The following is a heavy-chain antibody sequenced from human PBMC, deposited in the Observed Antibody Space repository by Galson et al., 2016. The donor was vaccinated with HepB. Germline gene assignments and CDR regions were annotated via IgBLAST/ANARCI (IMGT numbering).Heavy chain of an antibody. CDR3: ASDSGYCTDINCHGDAFDI. Sequence: SLRLSCAASGITFSNNWMSWVRQAPGKGLEWVANIKQDGSEKYYVNSVKGRFTISRDNAKNSLYLQMNSLRAEDTAVYYCASDSGYCTDINCHGDAFDIWGQGTMVTVSS. J-gene: IGHJ3*02. V-gene: IGHV3-7*04. CDR1: GITFSNNW. D-gene: IGHD2-8*02. CDR2: IKQDGSEK.